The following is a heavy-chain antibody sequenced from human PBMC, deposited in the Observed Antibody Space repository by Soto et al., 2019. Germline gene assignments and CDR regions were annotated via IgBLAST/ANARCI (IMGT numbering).Heavy chain of an antibody. CDR1: GGSFSGYY. V-gene: IGHV4-34*01. CDR2: INHSGST. Sequence: SETLSLTCAVYGGSFSGYYWSWIRQPPGKGLEWIGEINHSGSTNYNPSLKSRVAISVDTSKNQFSLKLSSVTAADTAVYYCARMGSGYYNYYYGMDVWGQGTTVTVSS. CDR3: ARMGSGYYNYYYGMDV. J-gene: IGHJ6*02. D-gene: IGHD3-3*01.